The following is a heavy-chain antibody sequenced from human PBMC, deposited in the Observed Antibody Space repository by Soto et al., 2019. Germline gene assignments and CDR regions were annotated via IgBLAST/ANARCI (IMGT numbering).Heavy chain of an antibody. CDR3: ARSARAHHYYMDV. Sequence: EVQLVESGGGLAQPGGSLRLSCAASGFTFSSDAMDWVRQAPGKGLEYVSGISSNGIGTYYASSVKGRFTISRDNARDTVYLQRDRLRPEEMAVYSCARSARAHHYYMDVWGKGPKVTVS. J-gene: IGHJ6*03. CDR1: GFTFSSDA. CDR2: ISSNGIGT. D-gene: IGHD6-6*01. V-gene: IGHV3-64*01.